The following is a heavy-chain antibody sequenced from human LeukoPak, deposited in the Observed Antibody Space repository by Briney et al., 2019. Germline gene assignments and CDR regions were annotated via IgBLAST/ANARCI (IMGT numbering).Heavy chain of an antibody. V-gene: IGHV1-46*01. CDR1: VYTFTSHY. CDR3: ARSLDGGSYIVDY. Sequence: ASVKVSCTTSVYTFTSHYMHWVRQAPGQGLEWMGIINPSDVSTTYAQKFQGRVTMTRDTSTSTLYMELSSPRSEDTAVYYCARSLDGGSYIVDYWGQGTLVTVSS. J-gene: IGHJ4*02. D-gene: IGHD1-26*01. CDR2: INPSDVST.